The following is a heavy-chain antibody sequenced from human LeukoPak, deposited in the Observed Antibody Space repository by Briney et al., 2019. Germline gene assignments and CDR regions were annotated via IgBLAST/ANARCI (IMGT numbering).Heavy chain of an antibody. CDR1: GFTFSSYA. Sequence: GGSLRLSCAASGFTFSSYAMSWVRQAPGKGLEWVSSLSGSGGSPNYANSVKGRFTISRDNSKNTLYLQMNSLRAEDTAVHYCANALGGGNTWYYFDCWGQGTLVTVSS. D-gene: IGHD6-13*01. CDR3: ANALGGGNTWYYFDC. J-gene: IGHJ4*02. V-gene: IGHV3-23*01. CDR2: LSGSGGSP.